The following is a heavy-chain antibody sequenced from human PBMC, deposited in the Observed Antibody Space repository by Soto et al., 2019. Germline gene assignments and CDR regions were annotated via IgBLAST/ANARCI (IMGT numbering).Heavy chain of an antibody. CDR3: IRDFGEVGSTAAFDI. D-gene: IGHD1-26*01. CDR2: IHSDGSNT. Sequence: GGSLRLSCAASGFTFSNFWMHWVRQAPGKGLIWVAHIHSDGSNTSYADFVKGRFTISRDNAKNTLYLQVNSLGAEDTAMYYCIRDFGEVGSTAAFDIWGQGTMVTVSS. CDR1: GFTFSNFW. V-gene: IGHV3-74*01. J-gene: IGHJ3*02.